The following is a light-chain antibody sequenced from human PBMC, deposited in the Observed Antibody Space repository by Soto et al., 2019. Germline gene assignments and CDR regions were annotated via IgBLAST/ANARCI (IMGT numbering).Light chain of an antibody. V-gene: IGKV1-5*01. CDR3: QQYTNTNNPWM. CDR1: QTISTW. CDR2: DAS. J-gene: IGKJ1*01. Sequence: DIQVTQSPPTLSASVGARATITCRARQTISTWMAWYQQKPGKAPKLLVYDASTLQSGVASRFSGSGSGTEFTLIISGLQPDDSATYYCQQYTNTNNPWMFGQGTKV.